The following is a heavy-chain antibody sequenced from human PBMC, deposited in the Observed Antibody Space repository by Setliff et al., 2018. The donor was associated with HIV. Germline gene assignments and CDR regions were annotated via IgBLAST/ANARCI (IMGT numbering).Heavy chain of an antibody. J-gene: IGHJ4*02. Sequence: GESLKISCAASGFTFSDYYMSWIRQAPGKGLEWVSYISNSCSTIYYADSVKGRLSISRDNAKNSLYLQMNSLRAEDTAVYYCARDSRTGYFDSWGQGTLVTVSS. CDR1: GFTFSDYY. V-gene: IGHV3-11*04. CDR2: ISNSCSTI. D-gene: IGHD2-2*01. CDR3: ARDSRTGYFDS.